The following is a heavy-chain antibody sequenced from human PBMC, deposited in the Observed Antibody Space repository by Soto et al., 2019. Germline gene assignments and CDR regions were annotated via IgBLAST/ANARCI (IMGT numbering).Heavy chain of an antibody. CDR3: AKFVRWCGGTTCYTRADV. Sequence: RSGSLSLRCSASGGSVSSETHAWSWIRQPPGKPLEWFGFIYYSGSTNYNPSLKSRVNMSVDTSKNQFSLRLRSVIVADTAVYHCAKFVRWCGGTTCYTRADVWGQGTTVTVSS. V-gene: IGHV4-61*01. CDR2: IYYSGST. J-gene: IGHJ6*02. D-gene: IGHD2-15*01. CDR1: GGSVSSETHA.